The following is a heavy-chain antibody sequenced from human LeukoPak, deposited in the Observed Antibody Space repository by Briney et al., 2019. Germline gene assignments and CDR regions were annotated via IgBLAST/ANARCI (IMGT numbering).Heavy chain of an antibody. Sequence: GRSLRLSCAASGFTFDRSAMNWVRQAPGKGLEWVSASGTDGDTYYLDSVKGRFTISRDNSKNLLYLQMTSLRAEEKAVAYCAKKTPGTYHYDYWGQGTLVTVSP. V-gene: IGHV3-23*01. CDR2: SGTDGDT. D-gene: IGHD6-13*01. CDR1: GFTFDRSA. J-gene: IGHJ4*02. CDR3: AKKTPGTYHYDY.